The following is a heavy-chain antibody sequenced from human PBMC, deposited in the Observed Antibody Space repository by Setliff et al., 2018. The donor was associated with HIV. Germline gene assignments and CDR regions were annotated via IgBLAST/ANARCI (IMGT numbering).Heavy chain of an antibody. CDR1: GYTFSSYG. J-gene: IGHJ3*02. CDR3: ARDALEMVNAFDI. Sequence: ASVKVSCKASGYTFSSYGISWVRQAPGQGLEWMGWVSVYNVKTDYAQRLQGRVTMTTDTSTSTAYMELRSLRSDDTAVYYCARDALEMVNAFDIWGQGTMVTVSS. CDR2: VSVYNVKT. D-gene: IGHD5-18*01. V-gene: IGHV1-18*01.